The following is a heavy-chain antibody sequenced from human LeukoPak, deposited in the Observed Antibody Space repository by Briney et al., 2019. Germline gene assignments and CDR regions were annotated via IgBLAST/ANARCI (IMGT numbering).Heavy chain of an antibody. V-gene: IGHV5-51*01. CDR1: GYSFTSYW. D-gene: IGHD2-2*01. J-gene: IGHJ4*02. Sequence: NPGESLKISCQGSGYSFTSYWIGWVPQMPGKGLEGMGIIYPGDSDTRNSPSFQGQVTISADKSIGTAYLQWSSLEASDTAMYCCARPCSSTSCYVSWGQGTLVSVSS. CDR3: ARPCSSTSCYVS. CDR2: IYPGDSDT.